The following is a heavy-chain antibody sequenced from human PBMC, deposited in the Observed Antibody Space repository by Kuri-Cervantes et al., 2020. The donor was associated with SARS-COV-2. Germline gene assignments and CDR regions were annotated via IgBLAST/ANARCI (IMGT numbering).Heavy chain of an antibody. Sequence: ETLSLTCAASGFTFSSYWMRWVRQAPGKGLVWVSRINSDGSNTSYADSVKGRFTISRDNAKNTLYLQMNSLRAEDTAVYYCARDPDSSGWYAGDAFDIWGQGTMVTVSS. CDR1: GFTFSSYW. V-gene: IGHV3-74*01. J-gene: IGHJ3*02. CDR2: INSDGSNT. CDR3: ARDPDSSGWYAGDAFDI. D-gene: IGHD6-19*01.